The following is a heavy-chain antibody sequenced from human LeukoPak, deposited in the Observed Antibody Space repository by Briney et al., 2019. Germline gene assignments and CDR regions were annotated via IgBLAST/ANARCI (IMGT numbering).Heavy chain of an antibody. Sequence: SETLSLTCTVSRGSISSGTYYWGWIRQPPWKGLEWIGSIYYSGSTYYNPSLKSRVAISADTSKNQFSLKVSSLTAADTAIYYCARHLRPTFYFDYWGQGTLVTVSS. J-gene: IGHJ4*02. CDR2: IYYSGST. CDR1: RGSISSGTYY. CDR3: ARHLRPTFYFDY. V-gene: IGHV4-39*01. D-gene: IGHD2/OR15-2a*01.